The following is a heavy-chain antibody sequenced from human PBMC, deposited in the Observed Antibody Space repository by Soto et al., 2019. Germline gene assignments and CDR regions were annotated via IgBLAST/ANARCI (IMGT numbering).Heavy chain of an antibody. CDR3: ARSEIWLPWFDY. CDR1: GASISSNTYY. D-gene: IGHD5-18*01. CDR2: IYYDGST. J-gene: IGHJ4*02. Sequence: ASETLSLTCTVSGASISSNTYYWAWIRRPPGKGLECIGSIYYDGSTNYNPSLKSRVTISVDTSKNQFSLKLSSMTAADTAVYYCARSEIWLPWFDYWGQGTVVTVSS. V-gene: IGHV4-39*07.